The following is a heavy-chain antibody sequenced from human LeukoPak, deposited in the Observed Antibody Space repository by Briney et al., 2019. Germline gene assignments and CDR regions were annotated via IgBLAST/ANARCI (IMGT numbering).Heavy chain of an antibody. V-gene: IGHV4-61*08. Sequence: SQTLSLTCTVSGGSISSGGYYWSWIRQPPGKGLEWIGYIYYSGSTNYNPSLKSRVTISVDTSKNQFSLKLSSVTAADTAVYYCAAGVEMATYYFDYWGQGTLVTVSS. CDR3: AAGVEMATYYFDY. CDR1: GGSISSGGYY. D-gene: IGHD5-24*01. CDR2: IYYSGST. J-gene: IGHJ4*02.